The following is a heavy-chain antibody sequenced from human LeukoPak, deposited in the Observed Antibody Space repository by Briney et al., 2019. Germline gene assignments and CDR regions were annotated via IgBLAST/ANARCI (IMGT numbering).Heavy chain of an antibody. D-gene: IGHD6-19*01. CDR1: GFTVSSNY. J-gene: IGHJ4*02. V-gene: IGHV3-66*01. CDR3: ARDLIAVAGYIDY. CDR2: IDSGGST. Sequence: PGGSLRLSCAASGFTVSSNYMSWVRQAPGKGLEWVSLIDSGGSTYYADSVKGRFTISRDNSKNTLYLQMNSLRAEDTAVYYSARDLIAVAGYIDYWGQGTLVTVSS.